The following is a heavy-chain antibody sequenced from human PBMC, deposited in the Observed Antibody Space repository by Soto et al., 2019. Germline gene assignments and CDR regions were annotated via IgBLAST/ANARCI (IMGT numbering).Heavy chain of an antibody. J-gene: IGHJ4*02. CDR1: GGTFSSYA. V-gene: IGHV1-69*12. D-gene: IGHD3-3*01. CDR3: ARVRVRFLEWLGSEG. Sequence: QVQLVQSGAEVKKPGSSVKVSCKASGGTFSSYAISWVRQAPGQGLEWMGGIIPIFGTANYAQKFQGRVTIHADETTSAAYMELSRLRSEDTAVYYCARVRVRFLEWLGSEGWGQGTLVTVSS. CDR2: IIPIFGTA.